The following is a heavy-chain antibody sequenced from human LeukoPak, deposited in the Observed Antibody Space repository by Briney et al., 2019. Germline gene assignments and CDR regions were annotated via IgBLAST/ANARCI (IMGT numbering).Heavy chain of an antibody. CDR1: GGSISSYY. CDR3: AREDEDHDAFDI. Sequence: SETLSLTCTVSGGSISSYYWSWIRQPPGKGLEWIGYFYYSGSTNYNPSLKSRVTISVDTSKNQFSLKLSSVTAADTAVYYCAREDEDHDAFDIWGQGTMVTVSS. J-gene: IGHJ3*02. CDR2: FYYSGST. V-gene: IGHV4-59*12.